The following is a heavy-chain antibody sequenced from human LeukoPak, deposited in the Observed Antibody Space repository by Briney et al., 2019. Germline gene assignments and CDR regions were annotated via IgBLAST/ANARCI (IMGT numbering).Heavy chain of an antibody. CDR1: GFTFSSYA. J-gene: IGHJ4*02. V-gene: IGHV3-64*01. D-gene: IGHD3-3*01. Sequence: GGSLRLSCAASGFTFSSYAMHWVRQAPGKGLEYVSAISRNGGSTYYANSVKGRFTISRDNSKNTLYLQMSSLRAEDMAVYYCARGTIFGVRLGAPDYWGQGTLVTVSS. CDR2: ISRNGGST. CDR3: ARGTIFGVRLGAPDY.